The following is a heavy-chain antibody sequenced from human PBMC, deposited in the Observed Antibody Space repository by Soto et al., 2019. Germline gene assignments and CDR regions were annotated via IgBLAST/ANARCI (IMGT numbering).Heavy chain of an antibody. V-gene: IGHV4-38-2*02. Sequence: PSETLSLTCAVSGYSISSGYYWGWIRQPPGKGLEWIGSIYHSGSTYYNPSPKSRVTISVDTSKNQFSLKLSSVTAADPAVYYCAREDFAQMVDFTTMVRGSVYGMDVWGQGTTVTVSS. CDR1: GYSISSGYY. D-gene: IGHD3-10*01. CDR2: IYHSGST. CDR3: AREDFAQMVDFTTMVRGSVYGMDV. J-gene: IGHJ6*02.